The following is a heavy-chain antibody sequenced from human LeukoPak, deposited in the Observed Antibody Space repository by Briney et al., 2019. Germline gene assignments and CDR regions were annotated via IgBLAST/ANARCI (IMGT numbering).Heavy chain of an antibody. CDR3: ARDGSGSYRPFDY. D-gene: IGHD1-26*01. J-gene: IGHJ4*02. CDR1: GGSISSGGYS. CDR2: IYHSGST. Sequence: SETLSLTCAVSGGSISSGGYSWSWIRQPPGKGPEWIGYIYHSGSTYYNPSLKSRVTISVDRSKNQFSLKLSSVTAADTAVYYCARDGSGSYRPFDYWGQGTLVTVSS. V-gene: IGHV4-30-2*01.